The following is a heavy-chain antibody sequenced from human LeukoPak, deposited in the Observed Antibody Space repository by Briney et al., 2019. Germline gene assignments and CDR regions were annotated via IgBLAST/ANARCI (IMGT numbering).Heavy chain of an antibody. V-gene: IGHV1-24*01. CDR2: FDPEDGET. Sequence: ASVKLSCKVSGYTLTELSMHWVRQAPGKGLEWMGGFDPEDGETIYAQKFQGRVTMTEDTSTDTAYMELSSLRSEDTAVYYCATAPAYCGGDCYPGALDYWGQGTLVTVSS. J-gene: IGHJ4*02. D-gene: IGHD2-21*02. CDR3: ATAPAYCGGDCYPGALDY. CDR1: GYTLTELS.